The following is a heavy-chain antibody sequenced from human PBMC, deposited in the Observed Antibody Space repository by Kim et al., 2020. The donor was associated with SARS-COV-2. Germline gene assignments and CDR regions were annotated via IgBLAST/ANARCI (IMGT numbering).Heavy chain of an antibody. Sequence: YFDDAASVKSRIIINPDTSNNQFSLQVSSMTPEDAAVYYCAKGTLEGGFDYWGQGTLVTVSS. CDR2: YF. J-gene: IGHJ4*02. V-gene: IGHV6-1*01. CDR3: AKGTLEGGFDY.